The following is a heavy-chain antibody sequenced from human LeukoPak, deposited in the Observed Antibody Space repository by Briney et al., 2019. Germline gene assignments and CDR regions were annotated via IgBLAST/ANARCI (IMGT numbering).Heavy chain of an antibody. J-gene: IGHJ4*02. CDR2: IYYSGST. Sequence: PETLSLTCTVSGGSISTYYWSWIRQPPGKGLEWIGYIYYSGSTNYNPSLKSRITISVDTSRNQFSLSLSSVTAADTAVYYCARGTVQMGMGERYFDNWGQGTLVTVSS. CDR3: ARGTVQMGMGERYFDN. CDR1: GGSISTYY. V-gene: IGHV4-59*01. D-gene: IGHD1-1*01.